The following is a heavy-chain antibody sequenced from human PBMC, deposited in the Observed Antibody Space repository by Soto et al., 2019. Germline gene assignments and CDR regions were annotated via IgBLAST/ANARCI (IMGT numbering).Heavy chain of an antibody. CDR2: VSGDGRDI. Sequence: QVQLVQSGGGAVLPGNSLRLSCAASGFPFSWAGMHWLRQTPGKGLEWVAVVSGDGRDIDYAESVRGRFSISRDNPKSTLYLQMNNLGVEDTAIYYCARGLKKAAGGAFDVWGQGTQVIVSS. CDR3: ARGLKKAAGGAFDV. CDR1: GFPFSWAG. J-gene: IGHJ3*01. D-gene: IGHD3-16*01. V-gene: IGHV3-33*01.